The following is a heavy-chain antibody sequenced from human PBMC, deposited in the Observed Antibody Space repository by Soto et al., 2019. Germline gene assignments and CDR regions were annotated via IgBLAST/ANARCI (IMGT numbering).Heavy chain of an antibody. J-gene: IGHJ5*02. D-gene: IGHD3-3*01. CDR3: VHANDFLSGTNWFDH. Sequence: QITLKESGPTLVKPTQTLTLTCSFSGFSLSTSGVGVGWIRQPPGKALEWLALIYWDDDKRYSPSLKSRLTITKDTSKNQVVRKITKMDPVDSATYYCVHANDFLSGTNWFDHWGQGNLVTVS. V-gene: IGHV2-5*02. CDR1: GFSLSTSGVG. CDR2: IYWDDDK.